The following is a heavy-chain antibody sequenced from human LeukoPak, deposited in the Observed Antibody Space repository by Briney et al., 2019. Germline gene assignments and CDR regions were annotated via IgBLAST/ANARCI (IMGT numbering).Heavy chain of an antibody. CDR3: AKAKLALAAAGTGGFDY. D-gene: IGHD6-13*01. V-gene: IGHV3-11*06. CDR2: ISSSSSYT. CDR1: GFTFSDYY. J-gene: IGHJ4*02. Sequence: GGSLRLSCAASGFTFSDYYMSWIRQAPGKGLEWVSYISSSSSYTNYADSVKGRFTISRDNSKNTLYLQMNSLRAEDTAVYYCAKAKLALAAAGTGGFDYWGQGTLVTVSS.